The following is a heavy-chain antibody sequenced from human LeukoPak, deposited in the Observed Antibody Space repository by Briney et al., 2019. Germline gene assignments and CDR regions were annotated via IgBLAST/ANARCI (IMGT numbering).Heavy chain of an antibody. V-gene: IGHV4-38-2*02. J-gene: IGHJ4*02. CDR2: IYHSGST. D-gene: IGHD3-22*01. Sequence: SETLSLTCTVSGYSISSGYYWGWIRQPPGKGLEWIGSIYHSGSTYYNPSLKSRVTISVDTSKNQFSLKLSSVTAADTAVYYCARGRGFYYDSSGYNLPRYFDYWGQGTLVTVSS. CDR3: ARGRGFYYDSSGYNLPRYFDY. CDR1: GYSISSGYY.